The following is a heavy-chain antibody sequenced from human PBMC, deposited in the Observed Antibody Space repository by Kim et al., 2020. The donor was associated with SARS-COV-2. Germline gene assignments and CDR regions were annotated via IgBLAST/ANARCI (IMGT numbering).Heavy chain of an antibody. V-gene: IGHV3-11*03. D-gene: IGHD6-19*01. Sequence: KYAEAVKGRFTISRDNAKKYMYLQMNSLGAEDTALYYCARIDTSGWYYFDFWGQGSLVTVSS. CDR3: ARIDTSGWYYFDF. J-gene: IGHJ4*02.